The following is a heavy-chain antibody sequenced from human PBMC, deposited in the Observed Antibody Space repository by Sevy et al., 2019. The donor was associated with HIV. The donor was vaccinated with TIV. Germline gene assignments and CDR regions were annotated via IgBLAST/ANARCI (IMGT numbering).Heavy chain of an antibody. J-gene: IGHJ4*02. Sequence: GGSLRLSCAASGFTVSSNYMSWVRQAPGKGLEWVSVIYSGGSTYYADSVKGRFTISRDNSKNTLYLQMNSRRAEDTAVYYCAREKHYYDSSGYYFYFDYWGQGTLVTVSS. CDR1: GFTVSSNY. V-gene: IGHV3-53*01. CDR2: IYSGGST. CDR3: AREKHYYDSSGYYFYFDY. D-gene: IGHD3-22*01.